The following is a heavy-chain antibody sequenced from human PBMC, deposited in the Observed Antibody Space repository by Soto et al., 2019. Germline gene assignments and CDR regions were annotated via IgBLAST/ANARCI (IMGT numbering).Heavy chain of an antibody. CDR1: GGSISSGGYY. D-gene: IGHD2-15*01. V-gene: IGHV4-31*02. J-gene: IGHJ4*02. CDR2: IYYSGSN. Sequence: SETLSLTXTVSGGSISSGGYYWSWIRQHPGKGLEWIGYIYYSGSNYYNPSLKSRVTISVDTYKNQFSLKMSSVTAADTAVYYCASAYCSGGSCYLIPPYFDYLGQGTLVTVSS. CDR3: ASAYCSGGSCYLIPPYFDY.